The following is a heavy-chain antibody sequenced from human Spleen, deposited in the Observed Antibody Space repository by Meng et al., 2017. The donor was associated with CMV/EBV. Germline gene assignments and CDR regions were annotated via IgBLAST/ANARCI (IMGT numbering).Heavy chain of an antibody. J-gene: IGHJ4*02. V-gene: IGHV3-53*01. CDR3: ARGTRLHYFDY. Sequence: GESLKISCAASGFTVSSNYMSWVRQAPGKGLEWVSVIYSGGSTYYADSVKGRFTISRDNAKNTLYLQMNSLRAEDTAVYYCARGTRLHYFDYWGQGTLVTVSS. D-gene: IGHD4-11*01. CDR2: IYSGGST. CDR1: GFTVSSNY.